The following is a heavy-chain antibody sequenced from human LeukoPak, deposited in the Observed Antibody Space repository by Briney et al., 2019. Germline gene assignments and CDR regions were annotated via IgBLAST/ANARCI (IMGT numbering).Heavy chain of an antibody. J-gene: IGHJ5*02. CDR2: SYPSGGST. Sequence: ASVKVSCKASGYTFTNYYMHCVRQAPGQGLEWMGISYPSGGSTSYAQKFQGRVTMTRDTSTSTVYMELSSLRSEDTAVYYCATARDDYIWGSYRYVSWFDPWGQGTLVTVSS. CDR3: ATARDDYIWGSYRYVSWFDP. D-gene: IGHD3-16*02. CDR1: GYTFTNYY. V-gene: IGHV1-46*01.